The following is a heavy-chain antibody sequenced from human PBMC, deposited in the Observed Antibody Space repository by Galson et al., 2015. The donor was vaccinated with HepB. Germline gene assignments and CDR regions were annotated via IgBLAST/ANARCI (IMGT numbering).Heavy chain of an antibody. CDR1: GGTFSSYA. D-gene: IGHD2-2*01. Sequence: SVKVSCKASGGTFSSYAISWVRQAPGQGLEWMGGIIPIFGTANYAQKFQGRVTITADESTSTAYMELSSLRSEDTAVYYCARVRLGYCSSTSCPPLFDYWGQGTLVTVSS. J-gene: IGHJ4*02. CDR3: ARVRLGYCSSTSCPPLFDY. CDR2: IIPIFGTA. V-gene: IGHV1-69*13.